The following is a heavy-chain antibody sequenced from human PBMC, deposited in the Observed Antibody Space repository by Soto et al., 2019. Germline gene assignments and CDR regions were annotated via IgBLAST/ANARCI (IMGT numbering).Heavy chain of an antibody. CDR2: IKSKTDGGTT. CDR3: TTDLNDSSGYVDY. J-gene: IGHJ4*02. CDR1: GFTFSNAW. Sequence: GGSLRLSCAASGFTFSNAWMNWVRQAPGKGLEWVGRIKSKTDGGTTDYAATGKGRFTSSRDDSKNTLYLQMNSLKTEATAVYYCTTDLNDSSGYVDYWGQGTLVTVSS. V-gene: IGHV3-15*07. D-gene: IGHD3-22*01.